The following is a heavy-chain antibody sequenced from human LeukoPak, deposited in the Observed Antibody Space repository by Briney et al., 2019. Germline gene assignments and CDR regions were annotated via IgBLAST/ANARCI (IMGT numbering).Heavy chain of an antibody. CDR1: GFTFSSYA. V-gene: IGHV3-30-3*01. J-gene: IGHJ4*02. D-gene: IGHD5-12*01. Sequence: GRSLRLSCAASGFTFSSYAMHWVRQAPGKGLEWVAVISYDGSNKYYAGSVKGRFTISRDNSKNTLYLQMNSLRAEDTAVYYCARGSVALRGYFDYWGQGTLVTVSS. CDR2: ISYDGSNK. CDR3: ARGSVALRGYFDY.